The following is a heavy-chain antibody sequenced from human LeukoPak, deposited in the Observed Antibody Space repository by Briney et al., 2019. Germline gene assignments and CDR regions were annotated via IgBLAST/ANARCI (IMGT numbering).Heavy chain of an antibody. V-gene: IGHV1-69*01. CDR1: GGTFSSYA. D-gene: IGHD2-15*01. CDR3: ARGRMRCSGGSCTPDGDYYYYYGMDV. CDR2: IIPIFGTA. Sequence: SVKVSCKASGGTFSSYAISWVRQAPGQGLEWMGGIIPIFGTANYAQKFQGRVTITADESTSTAYMELSSLRSEDTAVYYCARGRMRCSGGSCTPDGDYYYYYGMDVWSKGTTVTVSS. J-gene: IGHJ6*04.